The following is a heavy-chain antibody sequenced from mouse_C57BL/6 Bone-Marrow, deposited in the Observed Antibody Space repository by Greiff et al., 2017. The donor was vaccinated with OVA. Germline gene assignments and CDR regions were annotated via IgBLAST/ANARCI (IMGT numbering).Heavy chain of an antibody. V-gene: IGHV1-55*01. D-gene: IGHD1-1*01. CDR3: VAYYYGFYYLDY. CDR1: GYTFTSYW. CDR2: IYPGSGST. Sequence: QVQLKQPGAELVKPGASVKMSCKASGYTFTSYWITWVKQRPGQGLEWIGDIYPGSGSTNYNEKFKSKATLTVDTSSSTAYMQLSSLTSEDSAVYYGVAYYYGFYYLDYGGKGTTLTVSS. J-gene: IGHJ2*01.